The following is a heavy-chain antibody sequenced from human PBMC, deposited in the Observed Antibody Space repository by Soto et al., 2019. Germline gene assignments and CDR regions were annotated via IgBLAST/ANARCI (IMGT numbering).Heavy chain of an antibody. CDR1: GYTFTSYD. Sequence: QVQLVQSGAEVKKPGASVKVSCKASGYTFTSYDINWVRQATGQGLEWMGWMNPNSGNTGYAQKFQGRVTMTRNTSISTAYMELSSLRSEDTAVYYCARVLHSRGIGAVIYYMDVWGKGTTVTVSS. D-gene: IGHD3-3*01. J-gene: IGHJ6*03. V-gene: IGHV1-8*01. CDR2: MNPNSGNT. CDR3: ARVLHSRGIGAVIYYMDV.